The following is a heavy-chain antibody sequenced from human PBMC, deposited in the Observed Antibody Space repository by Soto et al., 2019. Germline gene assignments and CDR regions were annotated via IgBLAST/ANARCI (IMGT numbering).Heavy chain of an antibody. D-gene: IGHD6-19*01. J-gene: IGHJ4*02. Sequence: EVQLVESGGGLVQPGGSLRLSCAASGFTFSSYAMHWVRQAPGKGLEYVSGISSNGGSTNYANSVKGRFTISRDNSKNTLYLQMGSLRAEDMAVYYCARQWLDSYYFDYWGQGTLVTVSS. V-gene: IGHV3-64*01. CDR3: ARQWLDSYYFDY. CDR2: ISSNGGST. CDR1: GFTFSSYA.